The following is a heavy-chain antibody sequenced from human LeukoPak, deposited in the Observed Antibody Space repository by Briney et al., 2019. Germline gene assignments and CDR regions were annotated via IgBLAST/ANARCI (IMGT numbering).Heavy chain of an antibody. Sequence: ASVKVSCKASGGTFSSYAINWVRQAPGQGLEWMGWMNPNSGITGYAQKFQGRVSMTRNTSISTAYMELSSLKSEDMAVYYCARGLYYYDSNGRTPYDYWGQGTLVTVSS. D-gene: IGHD3-22*01. CDR1: GGTFSSYA. V-gene: IGHV1-8*02. CDR3: ARGLYYYDSNGRTPYDY. CDR2: MNPNSGIT. J-gene: IGHJ4*02.